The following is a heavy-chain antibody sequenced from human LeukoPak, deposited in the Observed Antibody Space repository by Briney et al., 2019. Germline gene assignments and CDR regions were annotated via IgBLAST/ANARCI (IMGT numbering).Heavy chain of an antibody. Sequence: GASVKVSCKASGYTFTGYYMHWVRQAPGQGLEWMGWINPNSGGTNYAQKFQGRVTMTRDTSISTAYMELSRLRSDDTAVYYCAVSRDLLRYFDWLSPFDYWGQGTLVIVSS. CDR3: AVSRDLLRYFDWLSPFDY. CDR1: GYTFTGYY. D-gene: IGHD3-9*01. J-gene: IGHJ4*02. CDR2: INPNSGGT. V-gene: IGHV1-2*02.